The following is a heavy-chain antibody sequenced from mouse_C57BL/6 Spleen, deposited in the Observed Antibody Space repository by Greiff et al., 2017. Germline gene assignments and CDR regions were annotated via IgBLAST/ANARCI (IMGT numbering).Heavy chain of an antibody. D-gene: IGHD2-5*01. CDR3: ASDSNYVNWYFDV. Sequence: VQLQQPGAELVMPGASVKLSCKASGYTFTSYWMHWVKQRPGQGLEWIGEIDPSDSYTNYNQKFKGKSTLTVDKSSSTAYMQLSSLTSEDSAVYYCASDSNYVNWYFDVWGTGTTVTVSS. CDR1: GYTFTSYW. V-gene: IGHV1-69*01. CDR2: IDPSDSYT. J-gene: IGHJ1*03.